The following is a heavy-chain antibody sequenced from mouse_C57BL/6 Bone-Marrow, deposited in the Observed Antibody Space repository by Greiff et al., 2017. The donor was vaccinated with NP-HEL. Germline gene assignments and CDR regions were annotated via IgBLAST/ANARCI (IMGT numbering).Heavy chain of an antibody. Sequence: VQLQQSGAELARPGASVKLSCKASGYTFTSYGISWVKQRTGQGLEWIGEIYPRSGNTYYNEKFKGKATLTADKSSSTAYMELRSLTSEDSAVYFCARPYYYGSSYGYYAMDYWGQGTSVTVSS. CDR2: IYPRSGNT. V-gene: IGHV1-81*01. CDR3: ARPYYYGSSYGYYAMDY. J-gene: IGHJ4*01. CDR1: GYTFTSYG. D-gene: IGHD1-1*01.